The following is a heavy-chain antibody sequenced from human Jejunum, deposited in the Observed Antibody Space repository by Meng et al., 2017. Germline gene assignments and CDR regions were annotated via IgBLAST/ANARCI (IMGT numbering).Heavy chain of an antibody. D-gene: IGHD1-26*01. CDR2: AST. CDR3: ARDHMGSLDY. Sequence: QVQLQESGPGLGRPSETLSLICTVSGGSVSRAGYQWGWIRQPPGKGLEWIGYASTNYNPSLKSRVTISLDTSRNQFSLSLSSVTAADTAVYYCARDHMGSLDYWAQGILVTVSS. J-gene: IGHJ4*02. V-gene: IGHV4-61*08. CDR1: GGSVSRAGYQ.